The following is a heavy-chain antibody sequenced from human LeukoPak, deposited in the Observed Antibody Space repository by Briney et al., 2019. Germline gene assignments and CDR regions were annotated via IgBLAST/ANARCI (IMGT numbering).Heavy chain of an antibody. V-gene: IGHV5-51*01. CDR3: ARQRITIFGVAPGGMDV. CDR1: GYSFTSYW. Sequence: GESLKISRKGSGYSFTSYWIGWVRQMPGKGLEWMGIIYPGDSDTRYSPSFQGQVTISADKSISTAYLQWSSLKASDTAMYYCARQRITIFGVAPGGMDVWGQGTTVTVSS. D-gene: IGHD3-3*01. CDR2: IYPGDSDT. J-gene: IGHJ6*02.